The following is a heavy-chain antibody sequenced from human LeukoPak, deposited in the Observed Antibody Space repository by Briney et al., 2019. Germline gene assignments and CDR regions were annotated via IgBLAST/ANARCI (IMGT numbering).Heavy chain of an antibody. J-gene: IGHJ6*03. Sequence: GGSLRLSCAASGFTFSSYEMHWVRQPPGKGLEWVSYISSSDSTIYYADSVKGRFTISRDNARNTLYLQMNSLRAEDTAVYYCVRDYQYYDFWSGYYSDYYYYMDVWGKGTTVTVSS. D-gene: IGHD3-3*01. CDR2: ISSSDSTI. CDR3: VRDYQYYDFWSGYYSDYYYYMDV. V-gene: IGHV3-48*03. CDR1: GFTFSSYE.